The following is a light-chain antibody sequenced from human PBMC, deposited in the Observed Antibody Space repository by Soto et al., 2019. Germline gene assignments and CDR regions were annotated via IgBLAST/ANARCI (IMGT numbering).Light chain of an antibody. CDR3: QQYNNWHPWT. V-gene: IGKV3-15*01. Sequence: IVLTQSPGTLSLSPGERATFSCSASQSVSRKLAWYQQKPGQAPRLPIYGASIRATGIPARFSGSGSGTEFTLTISSLQYEDFAVYYCQQYNNWHPWTFGQGTKVDIK. CDR1: QSVSRK. J-gene: IGKJ1*01. CDR2: GAS.